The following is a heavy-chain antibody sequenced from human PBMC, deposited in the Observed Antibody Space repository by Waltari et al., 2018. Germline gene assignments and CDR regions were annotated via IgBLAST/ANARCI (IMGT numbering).Heavy chain of an antibody. CDR1: GFTFRSYA. CDR3: ARDPGGYCSGGSCPNWFDP. Sequence: QVQLVESGGGVVQPGRSLRLSCVASGFTFRSYAMHWVRQAPGKGLEWVAVISYDGSNKYYADSVKGRFTISRDNSKNTLYLQMNSLRVEDTAVYYCARDPGGYCSGGSCPNWFDPWGQGTLVTVSS. J-gene: IGHJ5*02. CDR2: ISYDGSNK. V-gene: IGHV3-30-3*01. D-gene: IGHD2-15*01.